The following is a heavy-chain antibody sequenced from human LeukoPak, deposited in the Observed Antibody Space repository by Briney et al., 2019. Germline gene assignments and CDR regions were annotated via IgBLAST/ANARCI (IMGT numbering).Heavy chain of an antibody. Sequence: GGSLRLSCAASGFTFSSYSMTWVRQAPGKGLEWVAFIRYDGSNKYYADSVKGRFTISRDNSKNTLYLQMNSLRAEDTAVYYCAKDRGAVAGYYYYYMDVWGKGTTVTISS. V-gene: IGHV3-30*02. CDR2: IRYDGSNK. CDR3: AKDRGAVAGYYYYYMDV. CDR1: GFTFSSYS. J-gene: IGHJ6*03. D-gene: IGHD6-19*01.